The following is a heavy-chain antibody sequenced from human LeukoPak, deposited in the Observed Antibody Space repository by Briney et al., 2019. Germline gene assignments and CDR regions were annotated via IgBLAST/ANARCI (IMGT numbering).Heavy chain of an antibody. CDR2: INHSGST. V-gene: IGHV4-34*01. CDR3: AGGGNYRG. D-gene: IGHD4-11*01. Sequence: PSETLSLTCAVYGGSFSGYYWSWIRQPPGKGLEWIGEINHSGSTNYNPSLKSRVTISVDTSKNQFSLKLGSVTAADTAVYYCAGGGNYRGWGQGTLVTVSS. J-gene: IGHJ4*02. CDR1: GGSFSGYY.